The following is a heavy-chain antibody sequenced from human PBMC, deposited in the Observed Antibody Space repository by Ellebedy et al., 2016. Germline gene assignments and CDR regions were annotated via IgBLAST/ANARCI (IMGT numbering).Heavy chain of an antibody. CDR1: GFTFSGSW. J-gene: IGHJ4*02. V-gene: IGHV3-74*03. CDR3: ARDQSKAGPTTCDS. Sequence: GESLKISCAASGFTFSGSWMHWLRQAPGKGLVWLSRIDIDGSDIKYADSVKGRFTISRDNAKNTLYLQMNSLRAEDTAVYYCARDQSKAGPTTCDSWGQGTLVTVSS. D-gene: IGHD1-26*01. CDR2: IDIDGSDI.